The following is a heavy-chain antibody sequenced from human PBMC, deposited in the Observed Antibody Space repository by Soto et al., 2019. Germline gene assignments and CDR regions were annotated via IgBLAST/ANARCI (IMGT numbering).Heavy chain of an antibody. Sequence: QVQLQQWGAGLLKPSETLSLTCAVYGGSFSGYYWSWIRQPPGKGLEWIGEINHSGSTNYNPSLKSRFTISVDTSKNQFSLKLGSVTAADTAVYYCASLSPDRYGMDVWAKGPRSPSP. CDR2: INHSGST. CDR3: ASLSPDRYGMDV. V-gene: IGHV4-34*01. J-gene: IGHJ6*02. CDR1: GGSFSGYY.